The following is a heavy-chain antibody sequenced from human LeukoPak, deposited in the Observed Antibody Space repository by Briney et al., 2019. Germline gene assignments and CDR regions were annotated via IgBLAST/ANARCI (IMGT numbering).Heavy chain of an antibody. CDR1: GFTVSSSY. CDR3: ARLYYYDSSGAFDI. CDR2: IYSGGST. V-gene: IGHV3-66*01. J-gene: IGHJ3*02. D-gene: IGHD3-22*01. Sequence: PGGSLRLSCAASGFTVSSSYMSWVRQAPGKGLEWVSVIYSGGSTYYADSVKGRFTISRDNSKNTLYLQMNSLRAEDTAVYYCARLYYYDSSGAFDIWGQGTMVTVSS.